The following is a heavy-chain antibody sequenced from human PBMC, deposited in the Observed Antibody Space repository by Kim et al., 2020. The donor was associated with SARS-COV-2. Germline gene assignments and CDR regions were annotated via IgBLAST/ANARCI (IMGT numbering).Heavy chain of an antibody. D-gene: IGHD3-22*01. J-gene: IGHJ4*02. V-gene: IGHV3-66*01. CDR3: ARDVTYYYDSSGYTDY. Sequence: SVKGRFTISRDNSKNTLYLQMNSLRAEDTAVYYCARDVTYYYDSSGYTDYWGQGTLVTVSS.